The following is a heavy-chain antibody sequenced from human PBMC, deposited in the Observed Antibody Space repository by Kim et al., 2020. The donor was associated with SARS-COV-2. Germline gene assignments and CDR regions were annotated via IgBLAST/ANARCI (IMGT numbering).Heavy chain of an antibody. CDR3: ARVGQQLTFDY. CDR2: T. V-gene: IGHV4-39*07. D-gene: IGHD6-13*01. J-gene: IGHJ4*02. Sequence: TYTNPYTRSRVTISVDTSKNQFSLKLSSVTAADTAVYYCARVGQQLTFDYWGQGTLVTVSS.